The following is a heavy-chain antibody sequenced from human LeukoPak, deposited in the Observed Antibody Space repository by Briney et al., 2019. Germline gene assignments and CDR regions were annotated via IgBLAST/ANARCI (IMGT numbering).Heavy chain of an antibody. CDR2: IYYSGST. J-gene: IGHJ6*03. Sequence: SETLSLTCTVSGGSISSSSYYWGWIRQPPGKGLEWIGSIYYSGSTNYNPSLKSRVTISVDTSKNQFSLKLSSVTAADTAVYYCARNQGDYGHYYYYYMDVWGKGTTVTISS. D-gene: IGHD4-17*01. V-gene: IGHV4-39*07. CDR1: GGSISSSSYY. CDR3: ARNQGDYGHYYYYYMDV.